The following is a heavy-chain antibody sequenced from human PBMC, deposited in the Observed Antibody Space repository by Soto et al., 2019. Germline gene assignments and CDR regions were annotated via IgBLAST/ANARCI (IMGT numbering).Heavy chain of an antibody. V-gene: IGHV4-59*01. D-gene: IGHD3-10*01. J-gene: IGHJ6*02. Sequence: PSETLSLTCTVSGGSISTYYWSWIRQPPGKGLEWIGYIYDRGSTNYNPSLKSRITISVDTSKNQFSLKLYSVTAADTAVYYCARDDRSGLYGMDVWGQGTTVTVSS. CDR2: IYDRGST. CDR1: GGSISTYY. CDR3: ARDDRSGLYGMDV.